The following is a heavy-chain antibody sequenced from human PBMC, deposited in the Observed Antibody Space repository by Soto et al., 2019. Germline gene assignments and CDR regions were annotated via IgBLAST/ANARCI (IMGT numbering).Heavy chain of an antibody. Sequence: EVQLVESGGGLVQPGRSLRLSCAASGFTFDDYAMHWVRQAPGKGLEWVSGISWNSGSIGYADSVKGRFTISRDNAKNSLYLQMNSLRAEDTALYYCAKDKRGGFDYWGQGTLVTVSS. CDR2: ISWNSGSI. CDR1: GFTFDDYA. D-gene: IGHD1-26*01. J-gene: IGHJ4*02. V-gene: IGHV3-9*01. CDR3: AKDKRGGFDY.